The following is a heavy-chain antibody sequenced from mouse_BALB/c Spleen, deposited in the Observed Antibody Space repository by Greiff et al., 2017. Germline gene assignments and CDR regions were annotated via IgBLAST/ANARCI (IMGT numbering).Heavy chain of an antibody. CDR2: INPNNGGT. J-gene: IGHJ3*01. CDR3: ARVMITTEFAY. CDR1: GYTFTDYN. V-gene: IGHV1-18*01. D-gene: IGHD2-4*01. Sequence: EVKLMESGPELVKPGASVKIPCKASGYTFTDYNMDWVKQSHGKSLEWIGDINPNNGGTIYNQKFKGKATLTVDKSSSTAYMELRSLTSEDTAVYYCARVMITTEFAYWGQGTLVTVSA.